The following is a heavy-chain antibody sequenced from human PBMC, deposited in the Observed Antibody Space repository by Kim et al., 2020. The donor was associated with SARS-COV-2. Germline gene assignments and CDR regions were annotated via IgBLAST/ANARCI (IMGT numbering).Heavy chain of an antibody. Sequence: ASVKVSCKASGYTFTSYDINWVRQATGQGLEWMGWMNPNSGNTGYAQKFQGRVTMTRNTSISTAYMELSSLRSEDTAVYYCARGYYGSGSYYTPTKWDYYYYGMDVWGQGTTVTVSS. CDR2: MNPNSGNT. J-gene: IGHJ6*02. CDR1: GYTFTSYD. CDR3: ARGYYGSGSYYTPTKWDYYYYGMDV. D-gene: IGHD3-10*01. V-gene: IGHV1-8*01.